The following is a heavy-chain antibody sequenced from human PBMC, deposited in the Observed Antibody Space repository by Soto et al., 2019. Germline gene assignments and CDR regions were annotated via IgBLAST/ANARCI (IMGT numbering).Heavy chain of an antibody. V-gene: IGHV3-30*18. CDR2: ISYDGSNK. CDR3: AKEGDCSGGSCYSSYYYYYMDV. Sequence: GGSLRLSCAASGFTFSSYGMHWVRQAPGKGLEWVAVISYDGSNKYYADSVKGRFTISRDNSKNTLYLQMNSLRAEDTAVYYCAKEGDCSGGSCYSSYYYYYMDVWGKGTTVTVSS. J-gene: IGHJ6*03. D-gene: IGHD2-15*01. CDR1: GFTFSSYG.